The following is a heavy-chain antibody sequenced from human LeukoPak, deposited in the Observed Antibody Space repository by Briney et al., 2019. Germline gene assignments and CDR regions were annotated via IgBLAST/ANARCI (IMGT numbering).Heavy chain of an antibody. D-gene: IGHD3-22*01. CDR2: IYHSGST. Sequence: SQTLSLTCTVSGGSISSGGYYWSWIRQPPGKGLEWIGYIYHSGSTYYNPSLKSRVTISVDRSKNQFSLKLSSVTAADTAVYYCALDSSGSSPFGYWGQGTLVTVSS. J-gene: IGHJ4*02. CDR3: ALDSSGSSPFGY. V-gene: IGHV4-30-2*01. CDR1: GGSISSGGYY.